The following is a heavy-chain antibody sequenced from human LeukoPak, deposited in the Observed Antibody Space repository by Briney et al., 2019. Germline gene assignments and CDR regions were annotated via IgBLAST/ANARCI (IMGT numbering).Heavy chain of an antibody. Sequence: GGSLRLSCVGYGFTFSNYAMTWVRQAPGKGLEWVSSISFGGGYTFYADSVKGHFTISRDNSRSTLYLQMNNLRAEDTALYCCAKRIDTRGSTHYHDYWGQGTLVTVSS. J-gene: IGHJ4*02. CDR1: GFTFSNYA. D-gene: IGHD3-22*01. V-gene: IGHV3-23*01. CDR2: ISFGGGYT. CDR3: AKRIDTRGSTHYHDY.